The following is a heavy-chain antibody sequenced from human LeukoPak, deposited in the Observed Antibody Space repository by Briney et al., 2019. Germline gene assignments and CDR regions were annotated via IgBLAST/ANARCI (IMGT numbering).Heavy chain of an antibody. Sequence: PGGSLRLSCAASGFTFSSYEMNWVRPAPGKGLEWVSYISSSGSTIYYADSVKGRFTISRDNAKNSLYLQMNSLRAEDTAVYYCAREEWELYYFDYWGQGTLVTVSS. V-gene: IGHV3-48*03. CDR3: AREEWELYYFDY. CDR1: GFTFSSYE. CDR2: ISSSGSTI. D-gene: IGHD1-26*01. J-gene: IGHJ4*02.